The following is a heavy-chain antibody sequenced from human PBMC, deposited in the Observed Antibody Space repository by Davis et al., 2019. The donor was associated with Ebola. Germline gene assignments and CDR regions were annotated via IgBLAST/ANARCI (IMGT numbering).Heavy chain of an antibody. Sequence: SETLSLTCAVYGGSFSGYYWSWIRQPPGKGLEWIGEINHSGSTNYNPSLKSRVTISVDTSKNQFSLKLSSVTAADTAVYYCARDLSVTTVTTFLPKPLYYYGMDVWGQGTTVTVSS. V-gene: IGHV4-34*01. CDR1: GGSFSGYY. J-gene: IGHJ6*02. CDR2: INHSGST. D-gene: IGHD4-17*01. CDR3: ARDLSVTTVTTFLPKPLYYYGMDV.